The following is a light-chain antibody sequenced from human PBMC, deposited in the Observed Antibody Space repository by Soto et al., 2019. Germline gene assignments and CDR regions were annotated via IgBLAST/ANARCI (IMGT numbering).Light chain of an antibody. CDR2: GAS. J-gene: IGKJ1*01. CDR1: QSVSSSY. Sequence: EIVLTQSPGTLSLSPGERATLSCRASQSVSSSYLAWYQQKPGQAPRLLIYGASSRATGIPDRFSGSGSGTDFTLTISRLEPEDFSVYYCQQYGSLLWTFGQGPNADIK. CDR3: QQYGSLLWT. V-gene: IGKV3-20*01.